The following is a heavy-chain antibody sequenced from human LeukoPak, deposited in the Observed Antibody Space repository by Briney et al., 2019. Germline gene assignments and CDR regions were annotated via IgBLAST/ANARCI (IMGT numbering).Heavy chain of an antibody. D-gene: IGHD5-24*01. Sequence: GGSLRLSCEASGGTFSSAWMSWVRQAPGKGLEWVGRIKSKTDGGTTDYAAPVKGRFTISRDDSKNTLYLQMNSLKTEDTAVYYCATLEMATIRGDYWGQGTLVTVSS. V-gene: IGHV3-15*01. CDR2: IKSKTDGGTT. J-gene: IGHJ4*02. CDR3: ATLEMATIRGDY. CDR1: GGTFSSAW.